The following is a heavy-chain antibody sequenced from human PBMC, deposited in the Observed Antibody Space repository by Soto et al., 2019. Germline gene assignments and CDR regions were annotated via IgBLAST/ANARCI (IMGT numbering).Heavy chain of an antibody. J-gene: IGHJ4*02. V-gene: IGHV3-30*03. Sequence: ESGGGVVQPGRSLRLSCAASGFTFSSYGMHWVRQAPGKGLEWVAVISYDGSNKYYADSVKGRFTIYRDNAKNSLYLQMNSLRAEDTAVYYCARDKVVGPTTLDYWGQGTLVTVSS. CDR2: ISYDGSNK. D-gene: IGHD1-26*01. CDR1: GFTFSSYG. CDR3: ARDKVVGPTTLDY.